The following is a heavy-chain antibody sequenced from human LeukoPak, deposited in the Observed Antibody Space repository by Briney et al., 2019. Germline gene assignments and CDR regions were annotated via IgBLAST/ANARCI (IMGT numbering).Heavy chain of an antibody. D-gene: IGHD3-22*01. CDR1: GGTFISYA. V-gene: IGHV1-69*05. J-gene: IGHJ4*02. CDR2: IIPIFGTA. Sequence: ASVKVSCKASGGTFISYAISWVRQAPGQGLEWMGRIIPIFGTANYAQKFQGRVTITTDESTSTAYMELSSLRSEDTAVYYCARDGGITMIVGRFDYWGQGTLVTVSS. CDR3: ARDGGITMIVGRFDY.